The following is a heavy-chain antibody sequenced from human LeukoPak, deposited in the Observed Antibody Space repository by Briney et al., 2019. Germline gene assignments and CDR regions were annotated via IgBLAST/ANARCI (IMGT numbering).Heavy chain of an antibody. CDR2: INPSGGST. D-gene: IGHD2-21*02. Sequence: ASVKVSCKASGYTFTSYYMHWVRQAPGQGLEWMGIINPSGGSTSYAQKFQGRVTMTRDTSISTAYMELSRLRSDDTAVYYCARDCGGDCYAFDIWGQGTMVTVSS. CDR1: GYTFTSYY. CDR3: ARDCGGDCYAFDI. J-gene: IGHJ3*02. V-gene: IGHV1-46*01.